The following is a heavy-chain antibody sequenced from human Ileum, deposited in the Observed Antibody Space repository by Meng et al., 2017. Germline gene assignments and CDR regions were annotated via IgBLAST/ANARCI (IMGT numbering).Heavy chain of an antibody. D-gene: IGHD1-26*01. V-gene: IGHV6-1*01. CDR1: GDSVSSNSAA. J-gene: IGHJ4*02. CDR3: AKDGTSGSYLGLYY. Sequence: QVQLQLSGPALVNPSQTLPLTCAISGDSVSSNSAAWNWIRQSPSRGLEWLGRTYYRSKWYNDYAVSVKSRITITPDTSKNQFSLQLNSVTPEDTAVYYCAKDGTSGSYLGLYYWGQGTLVTVSS. CDR2: TYYRSKWYN.